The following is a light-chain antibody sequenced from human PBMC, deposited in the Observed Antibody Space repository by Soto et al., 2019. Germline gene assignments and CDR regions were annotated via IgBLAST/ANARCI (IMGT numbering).Light chain of an antibody. V-gene: IGKV3-20*01. CDR2: GAS. Sequence: EIVLTQSPGTLSLSPGDRATLSCRASQSVSSSYLAWYQQKPGQAPRLLIYGASSRATGIPDRFSGSGSETDFTLTISRLEPDDFAVYYCQQYGSSPPTFGQGTKVEIK. CDR1: QSVSSSY. J-gene: IGKJ1*01. CDR3: QQYGSSPPT.